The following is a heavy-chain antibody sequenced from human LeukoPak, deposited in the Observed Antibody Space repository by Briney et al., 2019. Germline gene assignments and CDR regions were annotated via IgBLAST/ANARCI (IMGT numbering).Heavy chain of an antibody. V-gene: IGHV3-7*03. CDR3: AGWMGSLHSSSWYDYYYYMDV. Sequence: GGSLRLSCGASGFTFDDYWMSWVRQAPGQGLEWVANINQDGSEKYYLDSAKGRFTISRDNARNSLYLQVNSLRAEDTAVYYCAGWMGSLHSSSWYDYYYYMDVWGKGTTVTVSS. CDR2: INQDGSEK. J-gene: IGHJ6*03. CDR1: GFTFDDYW. D-gene: IGHD6-13*01.